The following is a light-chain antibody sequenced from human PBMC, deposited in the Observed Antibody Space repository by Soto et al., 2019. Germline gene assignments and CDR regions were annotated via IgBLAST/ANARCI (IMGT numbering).Light chain of an antibody. CDR1: SGHSSYD. CDR3: QTWGTGIPWV. CDR2: INSDGSH. Sequence: QPVLTQSPSASASLGASVRLTCTLNSGHSSYDIAWHQQKPEKGPRYLMKINSDGSHTKGDGIPDRFSGSNSGTERYLTISSLQSEDEADYYCQTWGTGIPWVFGGGTQLTVL. V-gene: IGLV4-69*02. J-gene: IGLJ3*02.